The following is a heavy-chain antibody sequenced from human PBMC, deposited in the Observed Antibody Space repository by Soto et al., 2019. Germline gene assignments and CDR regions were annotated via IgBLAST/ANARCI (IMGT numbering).Heavy chain of an antibody. D-gene: IGHD6-19*01. Sequence: QVQLVESGGGVVQPGRSLRLSCAAYGFTFSTYAIHWVRHAPGKGLEWVAVISYDGSNKYFADSVKGRFTISRDNSKNTLYLQMNSLRAEDTAIYYCAREKFSSGYDYWGQGTLVTVSS. CDR2: ISYDGSNK. CDR1: GFTFSTYA. CDR3: AREKFSSGYDY. J-gene: IGHJ4*02. V-gene: IGHV3-30-3*01.